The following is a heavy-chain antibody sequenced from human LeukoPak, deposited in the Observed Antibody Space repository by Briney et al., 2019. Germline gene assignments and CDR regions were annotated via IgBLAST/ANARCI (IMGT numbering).Heavy chain of an antibody. J-gene: IGHJ4*02. CDR2: IIPIFGTA. D-gene: IGHD3-9*01. CDR3: ARNQLRYFDWLLGY. CDR1: GGTFSSYA. Sequence: SVKVSCKASGGTFSSYAISWVRQAPGQGLEWMGGIIPIFGTANYAQKFQGRVTITADESTSTAYMELSSLRSEDTAVYYCARNQLRYFDWLLGYWGQGAPVTVSS. V-gene: IGHV1-69*13.